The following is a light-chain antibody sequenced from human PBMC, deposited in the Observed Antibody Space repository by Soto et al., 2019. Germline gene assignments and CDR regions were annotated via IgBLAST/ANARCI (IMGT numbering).Light chain of an antibody. V-gene: IGKV4-1*01. CDR2: WAS. CDR3: QQYHSTPST. Sequence: DFVMTQSPDSLAVFLGERATINCKSSQSVLSTANNKNYLAWYQQKPGQPPRLLLYWASTRKSGVPDRFSGSGSGTDFTLTISSLQAEDVAVYYCQQYHSTPSTYGQGTKLEIK. CDR1: QSVLSTANNKNY. J-gene: IGKJ2*01.